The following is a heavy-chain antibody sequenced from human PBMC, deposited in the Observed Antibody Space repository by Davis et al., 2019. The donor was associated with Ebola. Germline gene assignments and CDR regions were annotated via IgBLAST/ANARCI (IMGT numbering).Heavy chain of an antibody. D-gene: IGHD3-22*01. J-gene: IGHJ6*02. Sequence: ASVKVSCKASGYTFSGNYIQWVRQAPGQALDWMGRSNPNSCLTNYAQKFQGRVTMTSDTYTSTAYMEINRLSSDDTAVYFCARGGITMTVVPRDYYYGLDVWGQGTTVTVSS. CDR3: ARGGITMTVVPRDYYYGLDV. CDR1: GYTFSGNY. V-gene: IGHV1-2*06. CDR2: SNPNSCLT.